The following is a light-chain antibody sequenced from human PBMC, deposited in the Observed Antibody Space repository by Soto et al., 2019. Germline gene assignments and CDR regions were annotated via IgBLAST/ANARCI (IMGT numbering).Light chain of an antibody. J-gene: IGKJ4*01. CDR2: AAS. V-gene: IGKV1-39*01. Sequence: DIQMTQSPSSLSASVGDRVTITCRASQSITTYLNWYRQKPGKAPKLLIYAASSLQSGVPSRFSGSGSETEFTLSISSLQPEDFSTYFCQQIYSAPLNFGGGTKVEIK. CDR3: QQIYSAPLN. CDR1: QSITTY.